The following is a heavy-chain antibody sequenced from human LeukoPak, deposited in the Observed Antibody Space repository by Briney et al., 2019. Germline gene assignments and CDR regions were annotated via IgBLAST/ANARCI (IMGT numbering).Heavy chain of an antibody. CDR2: IRYDGSNK. J-gene: IGHJ6*02. CDR3: AKYRYDDSYYSMDV. D-gene: IGHD5-18*01. V-gene: IGHV3-30*02. Sequence: GGSLRLSCAASGFTFSSYGMHWVRQAPGKGLEWVAFIRYDGSNKYYADSVKGRFTISRDNSKNTLYLQMNSLRAEDTAIYYCAKYRYDDSYYSMDVWGQGSTVTVSS. CDR1: GFTFSSYG.